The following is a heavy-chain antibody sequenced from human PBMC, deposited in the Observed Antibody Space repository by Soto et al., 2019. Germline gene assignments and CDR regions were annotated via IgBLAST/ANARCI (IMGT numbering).Heavy chain of an antibody. CDR3: ARDLAAAGAFDC. V-gene: IGHV1-18*01. CDR1: GYTFTNYA. D-gene: IGHD6-13*01. CDR2: ISAYNGNT. J-gene: IGHJ4*02. Sequence: QVQLVQSGAEVKKPGASVKVSCKASGYTFTNYAFSWVRQAPGQGLEWMGWISAYNGNTNYPQKLQGRVTMTTDTSTSTAYMELRSLRSDGTAVYYCARDLAAAGAFDCWGQGTLVTVSS.